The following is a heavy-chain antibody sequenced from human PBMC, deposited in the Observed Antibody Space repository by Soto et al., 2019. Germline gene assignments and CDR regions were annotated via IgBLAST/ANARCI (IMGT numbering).Heavy chain of an antibody. Sequence: QVQLVESGGGVVQPGRSLRLSCAASGFTFSSYGMHWVRQAPGKGLEWVAVISYDGSNKDYADSVKGRFTISRDNSKNTLYLQMNSLRAEDTAVYYCAKDGDTAMGYWGQGTLVTVSS. CDR3: AKDGDTAMGY. D-gene: IGHD5-18*01. J-gene: IGHJ4*02. CDR1: GFTFSSYG. CDR2: ISYDGSNK. V-gene: IGHV3-30*18.